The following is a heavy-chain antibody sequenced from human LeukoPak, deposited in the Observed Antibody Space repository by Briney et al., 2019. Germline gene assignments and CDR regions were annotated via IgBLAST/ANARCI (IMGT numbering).Heavy chain of an antibody. CDR3: ARDPGYDSSGYFDY. CDR1: GGTFSGYA. Sequence: GASVKVSCKASGGTFSGYAISWVRQAPGQGLEWMGWINPNSGGTNYAQKFQGRVTMTRDTSISTAYMELSRLRSDDTAVYYCARDPGYDSSGYFDYWGQGTLVTVSS. CDR2: INPNSGGT. V-gene: IGHV1-2*02. J-gene: IGHJ4*02. D-gene: IGHD3-22*01.